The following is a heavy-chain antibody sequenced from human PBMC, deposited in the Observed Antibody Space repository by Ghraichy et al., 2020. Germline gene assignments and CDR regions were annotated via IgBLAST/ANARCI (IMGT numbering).Heavy chain of an antibody. Sequence: SETLSLTCTVAGASISNYYWSWIRQTAGKGLEWIGRIWSSGSSNYSPSLESLVTMSVDPSKNQFSLKLNPVTAADAAVYFCAREGISGRPNVFDIWGQGTMVTVSS. CDR2: IWSSGSS. V-gene: IGHV4-4*07. D-gene: IGHD6-6*01. J-gene: IGHJ3*02. CDR3: AREGISGRPNVFDI. CDR1: GASISNYY.